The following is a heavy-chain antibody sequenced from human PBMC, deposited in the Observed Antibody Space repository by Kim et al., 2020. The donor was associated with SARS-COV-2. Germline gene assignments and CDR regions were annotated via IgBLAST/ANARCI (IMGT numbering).Heavy chain of an antibody. Sequence: GGSLRLSCTASGFTFGDYAMSWFRQAPGKGLEWVGFIRSKAYGGTTEYAASVKGRFTISRDDSKSIAYLQMNSLKTEDTAVYYCTRDFDFWSGYYPYYYYYGMDVWGQGTTVTVSS. V-gene: IGHV3-49*03. D-gene: IGHD3-3*01. CDR2: IRSKAYGGTT. CDR3: TRDFDFWSGYYPYYYYYGMDV. J-gene: IGHJ6*02. CDR1: GFTFGDYA.